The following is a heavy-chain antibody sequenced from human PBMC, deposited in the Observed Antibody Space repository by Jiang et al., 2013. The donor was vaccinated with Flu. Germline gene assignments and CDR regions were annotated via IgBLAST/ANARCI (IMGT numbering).Heavy chain of an antibody. Sequence: QLLESGGGLVQPGGSLRLSCEASGFTFSSYEMIWVRQAPGKGLEWVSYIDFSGTNIYYGGSVKGRFTVSRDNAKNSLYLQMNSLRVEDTAVYYCARETRNCSRGLCYFDYWGQGTLVTVSS. D-gene: IGHD2-15*01. CDR1: GFTFSSYE. CDR3: ARETRNCSRGLCYFDY. J-gene: IGHJ4*02. CDR2: IDFSGTNI. V-gene: IGHV3-48*03.